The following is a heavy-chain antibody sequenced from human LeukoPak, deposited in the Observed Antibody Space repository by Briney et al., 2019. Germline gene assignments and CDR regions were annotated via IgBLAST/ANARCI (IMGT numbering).Heavy chain of an antibody. CDR2: ITSSSSYI. J-gene: IGHJ4*02. CDR3: AKDLRSSADSKMGAADY. Sequence: GGSLRLSCAASGFTFSDESMTWVRQAPGKGLEWVSSITSSSSYIYYADSVKGRFAISRDNAKKSLYLQMNSLRAEDTAVYYCAKDLRSSADSKMGAADYWGQGTLVTVSS. D-gene: IGHD1-26*01. CDR1: GFTFSDES. V-gene: IGHV3-21*01.